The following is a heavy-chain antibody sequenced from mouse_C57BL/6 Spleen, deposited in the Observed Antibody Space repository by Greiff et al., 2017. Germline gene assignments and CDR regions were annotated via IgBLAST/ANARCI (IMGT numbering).Heavy chain of an antibody. V-gene: IGHV1-62-2*01. CDR1: GYTFTEYT. CDR3: ARHEERGYETGWLQGYAMDY. D-gene: IGHD2-3*01. J-gene: IGHJ4*01. CDR2: FYPGSGSI. Sequence: QVQLQQSGAELVKPGASVKLSCKASGYTFTEYTIHWVKQRSGQGLEWIGWFYPGSGSIKYNEKFKDKATLTADKSSSTVYMELSRLTSEDSAVYFCARHEERGYETGWLQGYAMDYWGQGTSVTVSS.